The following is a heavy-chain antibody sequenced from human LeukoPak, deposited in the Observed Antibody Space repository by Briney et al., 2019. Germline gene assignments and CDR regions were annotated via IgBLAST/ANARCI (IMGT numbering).Heavy chain of an antibody. CDR2: INTDGSSL. D-gene: IGHD3-22*01. CDR3: ARRINYYDSSGYYYVRYFDS. Sequence: GGSLRLSCAASGFTFSSYWMYWVRQAPGKGPVWVARINTDGSSLNYADSVKGRFTISRDNAKNTLYLQMNSLGAEDTAVYYCARRINYYDSSGYYYVRYFDSWGQGTLVAVSS. J-gene: IGHJ4*02. V-gene: IGHV3-74*01. CDR1: GFTFSSYW.